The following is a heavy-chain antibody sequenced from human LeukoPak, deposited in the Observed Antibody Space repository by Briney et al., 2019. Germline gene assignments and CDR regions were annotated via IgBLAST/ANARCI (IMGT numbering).Heavy chain of an antibody. CDR2: IYYSGST. Sequence: SETLSLTCTVSGGSISSSSYYWGWIRQPPGKGLEWIGSIYYSGSTYYNPSLKSRVTISVDTSKNQFSLKLSSVTAADTAVYYCARDPWGYSYGYIGYWGQGTLVTVSS. CDR1: GGSISSSSYY. D-gene: IGHD5-18*01. V-gene: IGHV4-39*07. CDR3: ARDPWGYSYGYIGY. J-gene: IGHJ4*02.